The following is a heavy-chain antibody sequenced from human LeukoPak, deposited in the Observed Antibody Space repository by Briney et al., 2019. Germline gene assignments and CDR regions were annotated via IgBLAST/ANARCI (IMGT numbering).Heavy chain of an antibody. V-gene: IGHV1-8*01. J-gene: IGHJ5*02. CDR1: GYTLTSYD. CDR2: MNPNSGNT. Sequence: AASVKVSCKASGYTLTSYDINWVRQATGQGLEWMGWMNPNSGNTGYAQKFQGRVTMTRNTSISTAYMELSSLRSEDTAVYYCARYSSSSTPDFDPWGQGTLVTVSS. CDR3: ARYSSSSTPDFDP. D-gene: IGHD6-6*01.